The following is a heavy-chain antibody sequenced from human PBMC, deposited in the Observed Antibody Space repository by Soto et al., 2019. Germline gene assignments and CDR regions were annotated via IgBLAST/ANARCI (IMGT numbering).Heavy chain of an antibody. D-gene: IGHD1-26*01. Sequence: GGSLRLSCAASGFTFSDYYMSWIRQAPGKGLEWVSYISSNSNYTDYADSVKGRFTISRDNAKNSLYLQMNTLRGEDTAVYFCARDVPRVGATAYWGQGALVTVSS. J-gene: IGHJ4*02. CDR1: GFTFSDYY. V-gene: IGHV3-11*06. CDR2: ISSNSNYT. CDR3: ARDVPRVGATAY.